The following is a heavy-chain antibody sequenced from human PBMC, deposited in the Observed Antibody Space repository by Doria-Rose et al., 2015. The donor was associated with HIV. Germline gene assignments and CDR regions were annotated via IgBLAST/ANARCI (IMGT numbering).Heavy chain of an antibody. D-gene: IGHD6-13*01. CDR3: ARIRSSRWYHKYYFDF. V-gene: IGHV2-26*01. Sequence: QVTLKESGPVLVKPAETLTLTCTVSGVSLSSPGMGVSWIRQPPEKALEWLANIFSDDERSYKTSLKSRLTISRGTSKSQVVLTTTDMDPVDTATYYCARIRSSRWYHKYYFDFWGQGTLVIVSA. J-gene: IGHJ4*02. CDR1: GVSLSSPGMG. CDR2: IFSDDER.